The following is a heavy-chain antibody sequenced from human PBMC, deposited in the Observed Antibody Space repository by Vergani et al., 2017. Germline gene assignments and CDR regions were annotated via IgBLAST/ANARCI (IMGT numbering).Heavy chain of an antibody. Sequence: QVQLVQSGAEVKKPGSSVKVSCKASGGTFSSYAISWVRQAPGQGLEWMGGIIPIFGIANYAQKFQGRVTITADKSTSTAYMELSSLRSEDTAVYYCARVEVSMDTAMVPMAHYYYYGMDVWGQGTTVTVSS. V-gene: IGHV1-69*17. CDR3: ARVEVSMDTAMVPMAHYYYYGMDV. J-gene: IGHJ6*02. D-gene: IGHD5-18*01. CDR2: IIPIFGIA. CDR1: GGTFSSYA.